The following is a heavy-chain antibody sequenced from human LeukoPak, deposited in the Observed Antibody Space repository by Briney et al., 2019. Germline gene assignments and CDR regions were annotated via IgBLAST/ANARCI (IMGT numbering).Heavy chain of an antibody. CDR1: GFTFSSYA. CDR3: AKEAGYSGYDYPDY. J-gene: IGHJ4*02. Sequence: GGSLRLSCAASGFTFSSYAMSWVRQAPGKGLEWVSAISGSGYSTYYADSVKGRFTISRDNPKNTVYLQMNSLRAEDKAVYYCAKEAGYSGYDYPDYWGQGTLVTVSS. CDR2: ISGSGYST. V-gene: IGHV3-23*01. D-gene: IGHD5-12*01.